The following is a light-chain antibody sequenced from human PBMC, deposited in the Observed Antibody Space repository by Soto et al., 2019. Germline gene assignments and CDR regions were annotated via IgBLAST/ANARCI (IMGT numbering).Light chain of an antibody. Sequence: QSALTQPASVSGSPGQSITISCTGTSSDVGDYIYVSWYQHHPGKAPKVIIYEVSNRPSGVSNRFSGSKSGNTASLTISGLQAEDEADYYCTSYTSSSSGGIFGGGTKLTVL. V-gene: IGLV2-14*01. CDR1: SSDVGDYIY. CDR3: TSYTSSSSGGI. CDR2: EVS. J-gene: IGLJ2*01.